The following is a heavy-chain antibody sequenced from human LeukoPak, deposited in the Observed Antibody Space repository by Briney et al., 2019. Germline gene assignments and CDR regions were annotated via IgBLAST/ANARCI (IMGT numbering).Heavy chain of an antibody. CDR2: IYYSGST. J-gene: IGHJ6*02. CDR3: ARGLYSNYALDV. Sequence: SETLSPTCTVSGGSISSRSYSWGWIRQPPGNGLEWIGSIYYSGSTYYNPSLKSRVTISVDTSKNQFSLKLSSVTAADTAVYYCARGLYSNYALDVWGQGTTVTVSS. D-gene: IGHD4-4*01. V-gene: IGHV4-39*01. CDR1: GGSISSRSYS.